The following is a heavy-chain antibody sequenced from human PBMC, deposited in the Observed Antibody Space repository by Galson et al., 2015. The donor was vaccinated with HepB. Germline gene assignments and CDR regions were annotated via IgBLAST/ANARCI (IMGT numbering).Heavy chain of an antibody. V-gene: IGHV1-69*02. CDR1: GGTFSSYT. Sequence: SVKVSCKASGGTFSSYTISWVRQAPGQGLEWMGRIIPILGIANYAQKFQGRVTITADKSTSTAYMELSSLRSEDTAVYYCARTYYDILTGPTYYYGMDVWGQGTTVTVSS. CDR2: IIPILGIA. J-gene: IGHJ6*02. D-gene: IGHD3-9*01. CDR3: ARTYYDILTGPTYYYGMDV.